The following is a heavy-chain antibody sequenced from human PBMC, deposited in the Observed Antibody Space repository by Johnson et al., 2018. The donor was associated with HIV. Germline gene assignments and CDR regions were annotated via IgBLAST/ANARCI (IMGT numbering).Heavy chain of an antibody. D-gene: IGHD3-22*01. CDR2: IKSKTDGGTT. Sequence: VQLVESGGGLVKSGGSLRLSCAASGFTFSNAWMSWVRQVPGKGLEWVGRIKSKTDGGTTDYDAPVKGRFTISRDDSKNTLYLQMNSLKTEDTAVYYCTTDSAPHYYDSSGYHDAFDIWGQGTMVTVSS. CDR3: TTDSAPHYYDSSGYHDAFDI. J-gene: IGHJ3*02. CDR1: GFTFSNAW. V-gene: IGHV3-15*01.